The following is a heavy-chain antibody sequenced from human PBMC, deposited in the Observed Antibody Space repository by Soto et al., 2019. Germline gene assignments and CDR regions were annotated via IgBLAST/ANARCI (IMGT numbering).Heavy chain of an antibody. Sequence: SVKVSCKASGGTFSSYAISWVRQAPGQGLEWMGGIIPIFGTANYAQKFQGRVTITADESTSTAYMELSSLRSEDTAVYYCASSPTVTNHFDYWGKGTLVTVSS. CDR3: ASSPTVTNHFDY. D-gene: IGHD4-17*01. V-gene: IGHV1-69*13. CDR1: GGTFSSYA. J-gene: IGHJ4*02. CDR2: IIPIFGTA.